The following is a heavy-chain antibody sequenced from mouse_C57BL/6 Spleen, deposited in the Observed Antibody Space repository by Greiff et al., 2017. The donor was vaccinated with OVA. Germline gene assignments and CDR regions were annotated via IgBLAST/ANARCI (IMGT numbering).Heavy chain of an antibody. CDR2: IYPGDGDT. CDR1: GYAFSSSW. J-gene: IGHJ2*01. V-gene: IGHV1-82*01. Sequence: QVQLQQSGPELVKPGASVKISCKASGYAFSSSWMNWVKQRPGKGLEWIGRIYPGDGDTNYNGKFKGKATLTADKSSSTAYMQLSSLTSEDSAVYFCARGRESYYFDYWGQGTTLTVSS. CDR3: ARGRESYYFDY.